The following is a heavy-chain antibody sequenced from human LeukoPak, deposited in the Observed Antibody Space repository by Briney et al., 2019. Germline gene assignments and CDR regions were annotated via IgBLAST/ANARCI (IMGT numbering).Heavy chain of an antibody. CDR3: ARGRTTVTHLRYYYYYGMDV. V-gene: IGHV3-13*01. CDR2: IGTAGYT. CDR1: GFTCSSYD. D-gene: IGHD4-11*01. J-gene: IGHJ6*02. Sequence: GGSLRLSCAASGFTCSSYDMHGVRQSTGKGLEWVSAIGTAGYTYYPGSGKGRFTISRENDKNSLYLQMNSLRAGDTAVYYCARGRTTVTHLRYYYYYGMDVWGQGPTVPVSS.